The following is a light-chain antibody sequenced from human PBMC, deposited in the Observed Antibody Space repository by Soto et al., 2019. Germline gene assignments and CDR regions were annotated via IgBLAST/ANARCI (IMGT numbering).Light chain of an antibody. V-gene: IGKV3-11*01. CDR3: QEYHSPPFT. Sequence: EIVLTQSPATLSLSPGERATLSCRASQSVSSYLAWYQQKPGQAPRLLIYDASNRATGIPARFSGSGSGTDFTLTISSLQPEDVATYYCQEYHSPPFTFGPGTKVDIK. CDR1: QSVSSY. J-gene: IGKJ3*01. CDR2: DAS.